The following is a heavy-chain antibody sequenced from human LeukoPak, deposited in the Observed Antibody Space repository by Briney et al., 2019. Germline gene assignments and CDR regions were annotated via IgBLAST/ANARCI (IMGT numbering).Heavy chain of an antibody. J-gene: IGHJ4*02. Sequence: PGGSLRLSCAASGFTFDDYAMHWVRQAPGKGLEWVSAISGSGGSTYYADSVKGRFTISRDNSKNTLYLQMNSLRAEDTAVYYCAKPYYDFWSGYSARDYWGQGTLVTVSS. V-gene: IGHV3-23*01. CDR2: ISGSGGST. D-gene: IGHD3-3*01. CDR1: GFTFDDYA. CDR3: AKPYYDFWSGYSARDY.